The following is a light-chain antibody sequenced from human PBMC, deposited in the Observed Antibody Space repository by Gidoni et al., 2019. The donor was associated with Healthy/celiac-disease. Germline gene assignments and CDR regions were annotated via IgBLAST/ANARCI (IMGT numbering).Light chain of an antibody. J-gene: IGKJ3*01. CDR2: AAS. Sequence: DIQMTQSPSSLSASVGDRVTITCRASQSISSYLNWYQQKPGKAPKLLIYAASGLQSGVPSRFSGSGSGTDFTLTISSLRPEDFATYYCQQSYSTPPSFTFGPGTKVDIK. CDR3: QQSYSTPPSFT. V-gene: IGKV1-39*01. CDR1: QSISSY.